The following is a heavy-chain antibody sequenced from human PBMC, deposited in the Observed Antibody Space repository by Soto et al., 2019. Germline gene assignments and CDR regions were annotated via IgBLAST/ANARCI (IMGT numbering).Heavy chain of an antibody. CDR2: IYYSGST. CDR1: GDTISGAGYY. J-gene: IGHJ4*02. V-gene: IGHV4-31*03. D-gene: IGHD1-20*01. Sequence: SGTTYLASTVSGDTISGAGYYWSLIRQHPGKGLEWIGYIYYSGSTYYNPSLKSRVTISVDTSKNQFSLKLSSVTAADTAVYFCARGRILSEYYFDDWGQGTLVTVSS. CDR3: ARGRILSEYYFDD.